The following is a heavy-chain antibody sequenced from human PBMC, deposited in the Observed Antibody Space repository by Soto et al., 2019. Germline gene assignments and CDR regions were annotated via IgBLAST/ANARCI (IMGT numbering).Heavy chain of an antibody. CDR1: GFTFSSYG. CDR2: IWYDGSNK. CDR3: ARDFWSGYSNDDWYFDL. V-gene: IGHV3-33*01. Sequence: QVQLVESGGGVVQPGRSLRLSCAASGFTFSSYGMHWVRQAPGKGLEWVAVIWYDGSNKYYADSVKGRFTISRDNSKNXXYRQMNSLRAEDTAVYYCARDFWSGYSNDDWYFDLWGRGTLVTVSS. D-gene: IGHD3-3*01. J-gene: IGHJ2*01.